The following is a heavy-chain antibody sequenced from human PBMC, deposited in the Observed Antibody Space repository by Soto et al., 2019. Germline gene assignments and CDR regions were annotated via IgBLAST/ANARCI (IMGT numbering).Heavy chain of an antibody. J-gene: IGHJ4*02. D-gene: IGHD3-10*01. Sequence: PSETLSLTCTVSGGSISSSSYYWGWIRQPPGKGLEWIGSIYYSGSTYYNLSLKSRVTISVDTSKNQFSLKLSSVTAADTAVYYCARVNMDQGSFDYWGQGTLVTVSS. V-gene: IGHV4-39*07. CDR3: ARVNMDQGSFDY. CDR1: GGSISSSSYY. CDR2: IYYSGST.